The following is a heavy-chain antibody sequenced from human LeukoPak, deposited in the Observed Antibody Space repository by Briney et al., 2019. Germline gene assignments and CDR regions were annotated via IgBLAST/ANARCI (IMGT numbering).Heavy chain of an antibody. CDR3: ARDRYGDDHDAFDI. D-gene: IGHD4-17*01. V-gene: IGHV1-8*01. CDR1: GYTFTSYD. CDR2: MNPNSGNT. J-gene: IGHJ3*02. Sequence: ASVKVSCKASGYTFTSYDINWVRQATGQGLEWMGWMNPNSGNTGYAQKFQGRVTMTRNTSISTAYMELSSLRSEDTAVYYCARDRYGDDHDAFDIWGQGTMVTVSS.